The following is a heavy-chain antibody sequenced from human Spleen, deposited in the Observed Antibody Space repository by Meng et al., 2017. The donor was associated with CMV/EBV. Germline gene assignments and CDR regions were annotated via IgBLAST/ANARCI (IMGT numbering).Heavy chain of an antibody. CDR1: GGSVSSGSYY. CDR3: ARGREIVVEPADTGSRTGYYYDLDV. D-gene: IGHD2-2*01. V-gene: IGHV4-61*01. CDR2: IYYSGST. J-gene: IGHJ6*02. Sequence: SETLSLTCTVSGGSVSSGSYYWSWIRQPPGKGLEWIGYIYYSGSTNYNPPLKRRVTISVDTSKNQFSLKLSSVTAADTAVYYCARGREIVVEPADTGSRTGYYYDLDVWGQGTTVTVSS.